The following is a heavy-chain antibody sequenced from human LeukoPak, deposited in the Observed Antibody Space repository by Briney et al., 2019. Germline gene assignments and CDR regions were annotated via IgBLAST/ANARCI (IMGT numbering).Heavy chain of an antibody. J-gene: IGHJ4*02. CDR3: ARELGHRYFDS. D-gene: IGHD6-6*01. CDR1: GFTFRSYE. Sequence: PGGSLRLSCAASGFTFRSYEMNWVRQAPGKGLEWVSYITSNANTIFYADSVKGRFTISRDNAKNSLYLQMNSLRAEDTAIYYCARELGHRYFDSWGQGSLVTVSS. V-gene: IGHV3-48*03. CDR2: ITSNANTI.